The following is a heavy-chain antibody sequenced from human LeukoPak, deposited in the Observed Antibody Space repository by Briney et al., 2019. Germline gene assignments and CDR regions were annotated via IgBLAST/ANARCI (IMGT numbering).Heavy chain of an antibody. D-gene: IGHD3-10*01. V-gene: IGHV3-13*01. CDR3: ARGRSFGSGGWFDP. Sequence: GGPLRLSCAASGFTFSSYDMHWVRQATGKGLEWVSAIGTAGDTYYPGSVKGRFTISRENAKNSLYLQMNSLRAGDTAVYYCARGRSFGSGGWFDPWGQGTLVTVSS. CDR2: IGTAGDT. J-gene: IGHJ5*02. CDR1: GFTFSSYD.